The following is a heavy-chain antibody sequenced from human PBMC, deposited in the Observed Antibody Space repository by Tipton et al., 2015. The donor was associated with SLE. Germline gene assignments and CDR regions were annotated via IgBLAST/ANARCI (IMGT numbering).Heavy chain of an antibody. D-gene: IGHD2/OR15-2a*01. CDR3: VRDTSDVSFDK. J-gene: IGHJ4*02. Sequence: SLRLSCSASGLIFSDFGMHWARQAPGKGLEWGAAIWNDGSSKYYAGSVKGRFTISRDNSKNTVDLQMTSLRAEDTGVYFCVRDTSDVSFDKWGQGTLVTVSS. CDR2: IWNDGSSK. CDR1: GLIFSDFG. V-gene: IGHV3-33*01.